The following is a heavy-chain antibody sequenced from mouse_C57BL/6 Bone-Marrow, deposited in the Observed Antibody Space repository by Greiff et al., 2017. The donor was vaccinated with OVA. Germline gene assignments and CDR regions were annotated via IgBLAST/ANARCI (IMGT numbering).Heavy chain of an antibody. CDR1: GFSLTSYG. D-gene: IGHD2-5*01. Sequence: QVQLKQSGPGLVQPSQSLSITCTVSGFSLTSYGVHWVRQSPGKGLEWLGVIWSGGSTDYNAAFISRLSISKDNSKSHVFFKMNSLQADDTAIYYCATGEPYYSIYYFDYWGQGTTLTVSS. J-gene: IGHJ2*01. V-gene: IGHV2-2*01. CDR3: ATGEPYYSIYYFDY. CDR2: IWSGGST.